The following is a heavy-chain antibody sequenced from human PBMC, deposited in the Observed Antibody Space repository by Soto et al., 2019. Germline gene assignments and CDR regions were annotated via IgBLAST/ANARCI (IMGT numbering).Heavy chain of an antibody. CDR2: ISIRGGDE. CDR1: GFTFNSYA. Sequence: GGSLRLSCAASGFTFNSYAMHWARQAPGKGLEWVTVISIRGGDEYYAESVRGRFTISRDDSKNTLYLQMGSLRVEDTAVYYCARGTIVARQHLDYWGQGTLVTVSS. D-gene: IGHD6-6*01. CDR3: ARGTIVARQHLDY. J-gene: IGHJ4*02. V-gene: IGHV3-30*03.